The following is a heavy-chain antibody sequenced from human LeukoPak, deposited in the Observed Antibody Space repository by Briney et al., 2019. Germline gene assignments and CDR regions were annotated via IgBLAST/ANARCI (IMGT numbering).Heavy chain of an antibody. D-gene: IGHD2-15*01. J-gene: IGHJ4*02. Sequence: ASVKVSCKTSGYTFTSSGITWVRQAPGQGLEWMGRINTHNGYSKYAQRLQGRVTMTADTSTSTAYMELSSLTSDDTAVYFCAKNTTGGYSDSWGQGTLVTVSS. CDR3: AKNTTGGYSDS. V-gene: IGHV1-18*01. CDR2: INTHNGYS. CDR1: GYTFTSSG.